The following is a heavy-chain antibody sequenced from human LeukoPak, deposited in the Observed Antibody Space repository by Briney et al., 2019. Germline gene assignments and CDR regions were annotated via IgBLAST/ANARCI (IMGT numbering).Heavy chain of an antibody. V-gene: IGHV3-48*01. D-gene: IGHD3-9*01. CDR2: ISSSSRSI. J-gene: IGHJ6*02. Sequence: GGSLRLSCAASGFTFSSYSMNWVRQAPGKGLEWVSYISSSSRSIYYADSVKGRFTISRDNANNSLYLQMNGLRTEDTALYYCARGVLRYFALPYGLDVWGQGTTVTVSS. CDR1: GFTFSSYS. CDR3: ARGVLRYFALPYGLDV.